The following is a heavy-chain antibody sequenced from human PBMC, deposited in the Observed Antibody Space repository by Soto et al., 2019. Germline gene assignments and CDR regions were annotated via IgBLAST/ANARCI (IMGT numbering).Heavy chain of an antibody. CDR1: GFTFSSYG. V-gene: IGHV3-30*03. D-gene: IGHD3-16*02. J-gene: IGHJ5*02. CDR2: ISYDGSNK. CDR3: AITMITFGGVIPT. Sequence: QVQLVESGXXXVQPGRSLRLSCAASGFTFSSYGMHWVRQAPGKGLEWVAVISYDGSNKYYADSVKGRFTISRDNSKNTLYLQMNSLRAEDTAVYYCAITMITFGGVIPTWGQGTLVTVSS.